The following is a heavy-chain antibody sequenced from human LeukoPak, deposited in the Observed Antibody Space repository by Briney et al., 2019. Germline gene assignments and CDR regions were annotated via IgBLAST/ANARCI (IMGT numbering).Heavy chain of an antibody. D-gene: IGHD3-22*01. V-gene: IGHV3-7*05. CDR1: PFTFSSYW. CDR2: IKQDGGEK. Sequence: GGSLRLSCAASPFTFSSYWMTWVRQAPGKGLESVANIKQDGGEKHYVDSVQGRFTISRDNAKNSLYLQMNSLRAEDTAVYYCARDVGYDSSGSYPYYFDYWGLGTLVTVSS. J-gene: IGHJ4*02. CDR3: ARDVGYDSSGSYPYYFDY.